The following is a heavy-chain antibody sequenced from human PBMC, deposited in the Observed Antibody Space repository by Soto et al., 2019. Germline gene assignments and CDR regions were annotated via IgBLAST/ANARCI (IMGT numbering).Heavy chain of an antibody. J-gene: IGHJ6*02. CDR2: IIPVLGTP. V-gene: IGHV1-69*01. Sequence: QVLLVQSSAEVKKPGSSVKVYCKASGGTFTSTAFSWVRQAPGQGLEWMGGIIPVLGTPNYAQKFQARLTVTADASTTTVQMELSSLRSDDTAVYYCAASSGLDHLLNYSGLNVWGQGTTVTVSS. D-gene: IGHD1-1*01. CDR3: AASSGLDHLLNYSGLNV. CDR1: GGTFTSTA.